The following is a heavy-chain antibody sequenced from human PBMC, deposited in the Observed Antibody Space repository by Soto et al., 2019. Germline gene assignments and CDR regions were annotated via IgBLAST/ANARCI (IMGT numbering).Heavy chain of an antibody. D-gene: IGHD3-10*01. CDR2: IYYSGST. Sequence: SETLSLTCTVSGGSISSYYWSWIRQPPGKGLEWIGYIYYSGSTNYNPSLKSRVTISVDTSKNQFSLKLSSVTAADTAVYYCARGVRRWFGELLYGMDVWGQGTTVTVS. CDR3: ARGVRRWFGELLYGMDV. V-gene: IGHV4-59*01. CDR1: GGSISSYY. J-gene: IGHJ6*02.